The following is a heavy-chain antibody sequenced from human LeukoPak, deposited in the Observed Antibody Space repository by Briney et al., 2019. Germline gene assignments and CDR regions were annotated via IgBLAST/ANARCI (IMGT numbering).Heavy chain of an antibody. CDR1: GFTFSSFW. V-gene: IGHV3-7*01. D-gene: IGHD3-22*01. CDR3: ATSYDSSGCD. Sequence: GGSLRLSCTASGFTFSSFWMAWVRQAPGKGLEWVGNIKSDGSIQFYGDSVKGRFTISGDNAKNSLYLQMNNLRAEDTALYYCATSYDSSGCDWGQGTLVTVSS. CDR2: IKSDGSIQ. J-gene: IGHJ4*02.